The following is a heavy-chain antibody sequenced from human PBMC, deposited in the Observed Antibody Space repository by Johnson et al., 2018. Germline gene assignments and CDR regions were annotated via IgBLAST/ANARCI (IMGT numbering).Heavy chain of an antibody. D-gene: IGHD4-17*01. J-gene: IGHJ1*01. CDR1: GFTFSSYG. Sequence: VQLVESGGGVVQXGRSLRLSCAASGFTFSSYGMHWVRQAPGKGLEWVAVISYDGSNKYYADSVKGRFTISRDNSNNTVYLQMNSLGAEDTAVYFWSKKDYGPTEYFQHWGQGTLVTVSS. V-gene: IGHV3-30*18. CDR3: SKKDYGPTEYFQH. CDR2: ISYDGSNK.